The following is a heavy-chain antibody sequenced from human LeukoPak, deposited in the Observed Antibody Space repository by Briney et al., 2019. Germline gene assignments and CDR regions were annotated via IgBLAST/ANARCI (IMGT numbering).Heavy chain of an antibody. J-gene: IGHJ4*02. CDR3: AYNRNFALDN. D-gene: IGHD1-14*01. Sequence: SGTLSLTCAVSGASIDSHSWWSWVRQPPGKGLEWIGEVYHSGGANYEPSLKSRVTMSVDTSKNHFSLKLTSATAADTAVYYCAYNRNFALDNWGQGTLVTVSS. V-gene: IGHV4-4*02. CDR1: GASIDSHSW. CDR2: VYHSGGA.